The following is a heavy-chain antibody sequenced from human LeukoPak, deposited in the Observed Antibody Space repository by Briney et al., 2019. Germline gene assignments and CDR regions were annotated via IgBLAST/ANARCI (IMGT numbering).Heavy chain of an antibody. V-gene: IGHV3-48*04. Sequence: PGGSLRLSCAASGFTFSTYSMNWVRQAPGKGLEWVSYISSSTSTIYYADSVKGRFTISRDNAKNSLYLQMNSLRAEDMALYYCAKDRDSSSWYYFDYWGQGTLVTVSS. J-gene: IGHJ4*02. CDR2: ISSSTSTI. D-gene: IGHD6-13*01. CDR3: AKDRDSSSWYYFDY. CDR1: GFTFSTYS.